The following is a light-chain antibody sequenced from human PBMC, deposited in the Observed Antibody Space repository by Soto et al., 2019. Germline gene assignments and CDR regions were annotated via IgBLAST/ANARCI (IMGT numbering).Light chain of an antibody. CDR3: QQFRTSPT. J-gene: IGKJ4*01. CDR1: QAISTN. V-gene: IGKV1-13*02. CDR2: DAS. Sequence: AIQLTQSPSSLSASIGDRVTITCRASQAISTNLAWYQHKPGTVPKVLIYDASILESGVPSRFSGSGSGTDFTLIISSPQPEDFATYYCQQFRTSPTFGGGTKVEVQ.